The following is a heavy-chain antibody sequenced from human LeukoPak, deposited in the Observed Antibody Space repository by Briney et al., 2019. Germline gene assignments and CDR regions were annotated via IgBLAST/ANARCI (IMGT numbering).Heavy chain of an antibody. CDR3: ARGHYYDSSGYFF. D-gene: IGHD3-22*01. V-gene: IGHV4-34*01. CDR2: INHSGST. Sequence: PSEALSLTCAVYGGSFSGYYWSWIRQPPGKGLEWIGEINHSGSTNYNPSIKSRVTISVDTSKNQFSLKLSSVTAADTAVYYCARGHYYDSSGYFFWGQGTLVTVSS. J-gene: IGHJ4*02. CDR1: GGSFSGYY.